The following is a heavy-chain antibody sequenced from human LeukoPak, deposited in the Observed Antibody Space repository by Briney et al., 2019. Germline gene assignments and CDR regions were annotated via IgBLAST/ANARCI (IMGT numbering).Heavy chain of an antibody. CDR2: ISGSGGST. J-gene: IGHJ4*02. CDR3: AKGITIFGVVIPFDY. D-gene: IGHD3-3*01. V-gene: IGHV3-23*01. CDR1: GFTFSSYA. Sequence: GGSLRLSCAASGFTFSSYAMSWVRQAPGKGLEWVSAISGSGGSTYYADSVKGRFTISRDNSKNTLYLQTNSLRAEDKAVYYCAKGITIFGVVIPFDYWGQGTLVTVSS.